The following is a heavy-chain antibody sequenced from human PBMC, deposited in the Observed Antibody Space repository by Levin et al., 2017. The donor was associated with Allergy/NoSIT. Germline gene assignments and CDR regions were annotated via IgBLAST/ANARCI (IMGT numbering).Heavy chain of an antibody. J-gene: IGHJ6*02. Sequence: PGGSLRLSCAASGFTFSGSAMHWVRQASGKGLEWVGRIRSKANSYATAYAASVKGRFTISRDDSKNTAYLQMNSLKTEDTAVYYCTPEWELLQAYYGMDVWGQGTTVTVSS. D-gene: IGHD1-26*01. V-gene: IGHV3-73*01. CDR1: GFTFSGSA. CDR2: IRSKANSYAT. CDR3: TPEWELLQAYYGMDV.